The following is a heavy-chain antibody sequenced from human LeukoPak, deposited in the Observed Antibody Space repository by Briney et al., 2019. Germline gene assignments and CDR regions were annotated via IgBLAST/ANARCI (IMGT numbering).Heavy chain of an antibody. V-gene: IGHV3-23*01. CDR3: AKAGPLVHVD. Sequence: PGGSLRLSCAASGLTFRSYAMSGVRQAPGKGREGGSGISGRGGNTYYADSVKGRFTISRDNSKNRLYLQMNSLRPEDTAVYYCAKAGPLVHVDWLQPTLVTVSS. CDR1: GLTFRSYA. J-gene: IGHJ4*02. D-gene: IGHD3-9*01. CDR2: ISGRGGNT.